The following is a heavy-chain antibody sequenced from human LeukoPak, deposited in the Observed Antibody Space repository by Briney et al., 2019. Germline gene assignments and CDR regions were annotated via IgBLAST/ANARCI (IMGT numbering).Heavy chain of an antibody. CDR1: GFTFSSYW. D-gene: IGHD3-10*01. V-gene: IGHV3-74*01. Sequence: GSLRLSCAASGFTFSSYWMHWVRQAPGKGLVWVSRINSDGSSTSYADSVKGRFTISRDNAKNTLYLQMNSLRAEDTAVYYCARDRYYYGSGSYYNRGLFDYWGQGTLVTVSS. CDR2: INSDGSST. J-gene: IGHJ4*02. CDR3: ARDRYYYGSGSYYNRGLFDY.